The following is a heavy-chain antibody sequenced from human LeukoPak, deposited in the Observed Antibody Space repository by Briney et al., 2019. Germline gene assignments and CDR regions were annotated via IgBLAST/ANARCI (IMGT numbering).Heavy chain of an antibody. CDR2: IYYSGST. J-gene: IGHJ4*02. CDR1: GGSISSGDYY. CDR3: ARVTSPTYHYDSEGVYYFDY. D-gene: IGHD3-22*01. Sequence: SETLSLTCTVSGGSISSGDYYWSWFRQPPGKGLEWIGYIYYSGSTYYNPSLKSRVTISVDTSKNQFSLKLSSVTAADTAVYYCARVTSPTYHYDSEGVYYFDYWGQGTLVTVSS. V-gene: IGHV4-30-4*01.